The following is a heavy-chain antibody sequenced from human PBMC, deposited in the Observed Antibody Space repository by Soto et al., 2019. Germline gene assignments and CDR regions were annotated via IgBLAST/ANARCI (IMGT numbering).Heavy chain of an antibody. Sequence: ASVKVSCKASEDTFTRYVIHWVRQAPGQRREWMGWINAGNGNTKYSQNFQGRVTITRDASASTAYMELSSLRSQDTAVYYCATSTIDTSTWKQHLNGMHVWDQAXTITVFS. J-gene: IGHJ6*02. D-gene: IGHD6-13*01. CDR3: ATSTIDTSTWKQHLNGMHV. CDR2: INAGNGNT. V-gene: IGHV1-3*01. CDR1: EDTFTRYV.